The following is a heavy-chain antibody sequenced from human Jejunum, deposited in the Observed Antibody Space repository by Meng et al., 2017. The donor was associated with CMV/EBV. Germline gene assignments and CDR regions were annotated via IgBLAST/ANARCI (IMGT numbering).Heavy chain of an antibody. Sequence: SGGSISTYYWNWLRQPPGKGGKGLEWIGYIYYSGTTYYNPSLKSRVTISVDTAKNQFSLKLNSVTAADTAVYFCARAHNDYSINSWGQGTLVTVSS. J-gene: IGHJ5*02. D-gene: IGHD4-11*01. CDR2: IYYSGTT. CDR1: GGSISTYY. CDR3: ARAHNDYSINS. V-gene: IGHV4-59*01.